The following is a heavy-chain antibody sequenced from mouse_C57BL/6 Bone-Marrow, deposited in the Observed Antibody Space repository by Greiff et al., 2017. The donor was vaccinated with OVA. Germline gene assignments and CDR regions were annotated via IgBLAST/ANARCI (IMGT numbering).Heavy chain of an antibody. Sequence: QVQLQQSGAELARPGASVKLSCKASGYTFTSSGISWVKQRTGQGLEWIGEIYPRSGNTYYNEKFKGKATLTADKSSSTAYMELRSLTSEDSAVYFCERVGIDCDFAWFAYWGQGNLVTVSA. V-gene: IGHV1-81*01. J-gene: IGHJ3*01. CDR2: IYPRSGNT. CDR3: ERVGIDCDFAWFAY. CDR1: GYTFTSSG. D-gene: IGHD2-4*01.